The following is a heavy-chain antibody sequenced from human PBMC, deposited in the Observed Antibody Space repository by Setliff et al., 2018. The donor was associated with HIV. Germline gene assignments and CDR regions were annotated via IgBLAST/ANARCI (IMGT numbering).Heavy chain of an antibody. V-gene: IGHV4-61*09. CDR3: ARARRVADFDY. Sequence: SETLSLTCTVSGGSISSGSYYWSWIRQPAGKGLEWIGHIYTSGSTNYNPSLKSRVTISVDTSKNQFSLKLSSVTAADTAVYYCARARRVADFDYWGQGTLVTVSS. CDR1: GGSISSGSYY. J-gene: IGHJ4*02. D-gene: IGHD2-15*01. CDR2: IYTSGST.